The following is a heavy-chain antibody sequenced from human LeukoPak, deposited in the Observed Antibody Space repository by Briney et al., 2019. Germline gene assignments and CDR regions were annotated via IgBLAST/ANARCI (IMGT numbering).Heavy chain of an antibody. Sequence: PGGSLRLSCAASGFTFSSYWMHWVRQAPGKGLEWVSRIMSDGSSTTYADSVKGRFTISRDNAKNTLYLQMSSLRAEDTAVYYCVVTIFGVVTWGQGTLATVSS. CDR2: IMSDGSST. J-gene: IGHJ4*02. V-gene: IGHV3-74*01. D-gene: IGHD3-3*01. CDR1: GFTFSSYW. CDR3: VVTIFGVVT.